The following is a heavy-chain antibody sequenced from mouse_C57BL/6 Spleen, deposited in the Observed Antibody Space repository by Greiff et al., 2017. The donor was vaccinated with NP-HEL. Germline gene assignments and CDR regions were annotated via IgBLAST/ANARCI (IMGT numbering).Heavy chain of an antibody. V-gene: IGHV1-53*01. D-gene: IGHD2-1*01. J-gene: IGHJ3*01. CDR3: ATHGNYYLAWFAY. CDR1: GYTFTSYW. Sequence: QVQLQHPGTELVKPGASVKLSCKASGYTFTSYWMHWVKQRPGQGLEWIGNINPSNGGTNYNEKFKSKATLTVDKSSSTAYMQLSSLTSEDSAVYYCATHGNYYLAWFAYWGQGTLVTVSA. CDR2: INPSNGGT.